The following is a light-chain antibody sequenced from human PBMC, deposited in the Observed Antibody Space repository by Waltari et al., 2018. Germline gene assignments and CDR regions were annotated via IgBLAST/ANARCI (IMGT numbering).Light chain of an antibody. V-gene: IGKV1-12*01. J-gene: IGKJ5*01. CDR1: QDISSW. CDR2: AVS. Sequence: DIQMTQSPSSVSASVGDRVTITCRASQDISSWLAWYQQKPGQAPRLLIYAVSILHSGVPSRFSGCGSGTDFTLTITSLQPEDFAIYYCQQGDGFHPITFGQGTRLE. CDR3: QQGDGFHPIT.